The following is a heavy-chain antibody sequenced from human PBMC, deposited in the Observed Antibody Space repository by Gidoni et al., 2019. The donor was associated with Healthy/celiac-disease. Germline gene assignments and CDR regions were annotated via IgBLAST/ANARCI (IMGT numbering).Heavy chain of an antibody. D-gene: IGHD5-12*01. CDR3: ARHSGYEPFDY. J-gene: IGHJ4*02. V-gene: IGHV4-39*01. Sequence: QLQLQESGPGLVKPSETLSLTCTVSGGSISSSSYYWGWLRQPPGKGLEWIGSIYYSGSTYYNPSLKSRVTISVDTSKNQFSLKLSSVTAADTAVYYCARHSGYEPFDYWGQGTLVTVSS. CDR2: IYYSGST. CDR1: GGSISSSSYY.